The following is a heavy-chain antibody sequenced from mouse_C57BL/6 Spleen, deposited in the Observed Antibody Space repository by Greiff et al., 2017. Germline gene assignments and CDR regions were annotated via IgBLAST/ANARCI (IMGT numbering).Heavy chain of an antibody. D-gene: IGHD1-1*01. CDR2: ISYDGSN. V-gene: IGHV3-6*01. J-gene: IGHJ3*01. CDR3: ARDYYYGSSYHAY. Sequence: VQLKESGPGLVKPSQSLSLTCSVTGYSITSGYYWNWIRQFPGNKLEWMGYISYDGSNNYNPSLKNRISITRDTSKNQFFLKLNSVTTEDTATYYCARDYYYGSSYHAYWGQGTLVTVSA. CDR1: GYSITSGYY.